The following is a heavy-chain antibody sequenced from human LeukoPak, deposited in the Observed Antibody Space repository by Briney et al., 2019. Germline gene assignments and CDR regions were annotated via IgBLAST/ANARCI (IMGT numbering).Heavy chain of an antibody. CDR1: GYTFTSYY. J-gene: IGHJ4*02. Sequence: ASVKVSCKASGYTFTSYYMHWVRQAPGQGLEWMGVINPSGGSTSYAQKFQGRVTMTRDTSTSTVYMELSSLRSEDMAVYYCARDGEQQLVGSWGYYFDYWGQGILVTVSS. CDR3: ARDGEQQLVGSWGYYFDY. D-gene: IGHD6-13*01. CDR2: INPSGGST. V-gene: IGHV1-46*01.